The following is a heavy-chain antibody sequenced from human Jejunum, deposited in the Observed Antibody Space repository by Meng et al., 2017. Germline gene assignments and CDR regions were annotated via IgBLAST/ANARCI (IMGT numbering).Heavy chain of an antibody. V-gene: IGHV3-74*01. CDR2: INRDGSYI. Sequence: GESLKISCAASGLTFSLYWMTWVRQAPGKGLVWVARINRDGSYINYADSLRGQFTISRDNAKNTLHLQMHRLRAEDAAVYYCVRDAEDWGYFDLWGRGTLVTVSS. CDR1: GLTFSLYW. D-gene: IGHD3/OR15-3a*01. J-gene: IGHJ2*01. CDR3: VRDAEDWGYFDL.